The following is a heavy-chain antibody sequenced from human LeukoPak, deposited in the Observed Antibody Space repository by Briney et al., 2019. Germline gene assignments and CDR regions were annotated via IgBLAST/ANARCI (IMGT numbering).Heavy chain of an antibody. Sequence: GGSLRLSCAASGFTFSSYEMNWVRQAPGRGLEWVSYISSGSTIYYADSVKGRFTISRDNAKNSLYLQMNSLRAEDTAVYYCARDRSGYDYYYYYYMDVWGKGTTVTVSS. V-gene: IGHV3-48*03. CDR2: ISSGSTI. CDR3: ARDRSGYDYYYYYYMDV. CDR1: GFTFSSYE. J-gene: IGHJ6*03. D-gene: IGHD5-12*01.